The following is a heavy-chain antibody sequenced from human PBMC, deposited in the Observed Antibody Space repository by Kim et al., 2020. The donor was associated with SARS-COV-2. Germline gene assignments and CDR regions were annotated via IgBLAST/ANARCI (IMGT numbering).Heavy chain of an antibody. Sequence: PALKRRVNIPVDTSKNQFSLQLSSVTAADTAVYYCARGGVATITDDAFDIWGQGTMVTVSS. J-gene: IGHJ3*02. CDR3: ARGGVATITDDAFDI. D-gene: IGHD5-12*01. V-gene: IGHV4-39*07.